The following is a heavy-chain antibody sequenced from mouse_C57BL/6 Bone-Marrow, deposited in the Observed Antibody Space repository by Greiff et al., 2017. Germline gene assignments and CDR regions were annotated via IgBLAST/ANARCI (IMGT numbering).Heavy chain of an antibody. V-gene: IGHV5-16*01. CDR2: INYDGSST. J-gene: IGHJ1*03. CDR3: ARDGLGHWYFDV. D-gene: IGHD4-1*01. CDR1: GFTFSDYY. Sequence: EVNLVESEGGLVQPGSSMKLSCTASGFTFSDYYMAWVRQVPEKGLEWVANINYDGSSTYYLDSLKSRFIISRDNAKNILYLQMSSLKSEDTATXYCARDGLGHWYFDVWGTGTTVTVSS.